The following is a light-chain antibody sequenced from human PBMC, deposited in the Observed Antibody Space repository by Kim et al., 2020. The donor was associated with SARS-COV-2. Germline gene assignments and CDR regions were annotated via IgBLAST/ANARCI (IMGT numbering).Light chain of an antibody. CDR1: Y. Sequence: YVQWYQQRPGRAPTTVIYMDNRRPSGVPDRCSGSIDSASNSASLSISGLRTEDGADYYCQSYDTSDRGVFGGGTQLTVL. CDR2: MDN. CDR3: QSYDTSDRGV. J-gene: IGLJ2*01. V-gene: IGLV6-57*02.